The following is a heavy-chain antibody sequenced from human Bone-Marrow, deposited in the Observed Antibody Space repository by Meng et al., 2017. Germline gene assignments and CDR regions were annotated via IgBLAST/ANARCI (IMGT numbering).Heavy chain of an antibody. Sequence: QWKLVEAGGGVVQPGRSLRPSCAASGFTFSSYAMHWVRQAPGKGLEWVAVISYDGSNKYYADSVKGRFTISRDNSKNTLYLQMNSLRAEDTAVYYCARFALLDYWGQGTLVTVSS. CDR1: GFTFSSYA. CDR3: ARFALLDY. J-gene: IGHJ4*02. CDR2: ISYDGSNK. V-gene: IGHV3-30*01. D-gene: IGHD3-10*01.